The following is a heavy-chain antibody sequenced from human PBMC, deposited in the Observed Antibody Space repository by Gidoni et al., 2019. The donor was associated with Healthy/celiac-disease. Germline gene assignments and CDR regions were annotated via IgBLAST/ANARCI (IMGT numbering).Heavy chain of an antibody. CDR1: GFTFSSYS. Sequence: EWQLVESGGGLVKHGGSLRLSCAAPGFTFSSYSMNWVRQAPGKGLEWVSSISSSSSYIYYADSVKGRFTISRDNAKNSLYLQMNSLRAEDTAVYYCASMFSGDGCYWGQGTLVTVSS. V-gene: IGHV3-21*01. CDR3: ASMFSGDGCY. J-gene: IGHJ4*02. CDR2: ISSSSSYI. D-gene: IGHD3-10*02.